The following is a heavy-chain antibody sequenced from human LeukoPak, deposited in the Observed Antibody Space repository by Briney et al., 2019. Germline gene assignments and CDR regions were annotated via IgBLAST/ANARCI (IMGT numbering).Heavy chain of an antibody. CDR2: IYSGGST. V-gene: IGHV3-66*01. CDR3: ARDRDCSGGSCYGY. Sequence: GGSLRLSCAASGFTVSSNYMSWVRQAPGKGLEWVSVIYSGGSTYYADSVKGRFTISRDNSKNTPYLQMNSLRAEDTAVYYCARDRDCSGGSCYGYWGQGTLVTVSS. J-gene: IGHJ4*02. CDR1: GFTVSSNY. D-gene: IGHD2-15*01.